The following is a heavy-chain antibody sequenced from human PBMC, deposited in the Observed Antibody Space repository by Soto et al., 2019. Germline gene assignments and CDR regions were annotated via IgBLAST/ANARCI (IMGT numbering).Heavy chain of an antibody. Sequence: LKISCRTSGYKFTSSWIAWVRQKPGKGLEWMGIIFPSDSDTRYSPSFQGQVTISADRSTSTVFLQWASLKASDTAVYFCARKDKSGYFNWFDPWGQGTLVTGSS. V-gene: IGHV5-51*01. CDR2: IFPSDSDT. J-gene: IGHJ5*02. CDR1: GYKFTSSW. D-gene: IGHD3-22*01. CDR3: ARKDKSGYFNWFDP.